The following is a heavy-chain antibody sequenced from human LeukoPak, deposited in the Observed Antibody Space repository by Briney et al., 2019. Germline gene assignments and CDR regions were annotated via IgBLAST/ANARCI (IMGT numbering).Heavy chain of an antibody. CDR1: GFTFSSYA. J-gene: IGHJ4*02. D-gene: IGHD3-22*01. CDR3: AKSYYYDSSGYLDY. V-gene: IGHV3-30-3*02. Sequence: GGSLRLSCAASGFTFSSYAMHWVRQAPGKGLEWVAVISYDGSNKYYADSVKGRFTISRDNSKNTLYLQMNSLRAEDTAVYYCAKSYYYDSSGYLDYWGQGTLVTVSS. CDR2: ISYDGSNK.